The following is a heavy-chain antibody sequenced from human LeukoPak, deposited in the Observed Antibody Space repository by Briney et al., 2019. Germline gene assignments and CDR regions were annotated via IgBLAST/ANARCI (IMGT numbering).Heavy chain of an antibody. J-gene: IGHJ4*02. D-gene: IGHD3-10*01. V-gene: IGHV4-38-2*01. Sequence: SETLSLTCAVTAYSTSSGYYWAWIRQPPGKGLEWIGSVDHIGSTYYNPSLKSRVTISIDTSKNQFSLNLTSVPAAGTAVDYWTRGVNFAFWGQGTLVTVSA. CDR1: AYSTSSGYY. CDR3: TRGVNFAF. CDR2: VDHIGST.